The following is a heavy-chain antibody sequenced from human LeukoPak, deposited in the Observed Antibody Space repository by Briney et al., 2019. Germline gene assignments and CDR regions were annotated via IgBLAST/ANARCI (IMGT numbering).Heavy chain of an antibody. CDR1: GFTFSAYR. Sequence: PGGSLRLSCAASGFTFSAYRMHWVRQAPGKGLVWVGRINDVGSDSTYVDSVKGRFTISRDNAKNTLYLQMNNLRAEDTAVYYCAGVKVAGTRSLDYWGQGTLATVSS. CDR3: AGVKVAGTRSLDY. D-gene: IGHD6-19*01. J-gene: IGHJ4*02. CDR2: INDVGSDS. V-gene: IGHV3-74*01.